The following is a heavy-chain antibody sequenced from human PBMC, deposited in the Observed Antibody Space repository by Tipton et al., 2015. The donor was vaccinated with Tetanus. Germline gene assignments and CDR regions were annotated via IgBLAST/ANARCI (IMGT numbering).Heavy chain of an antibody. CDR1: GASFSDYY. Sequence: LRLSCAVYGASFSDYYWSWIRQAPGKGLEWIGEINHSGNTNHNPSLKSRVTLSVDTSKNQFSLKLNSVTAADTAVYYCARGTGDYWGQGTLVPVSS. CDR3: ARGTGDY. V-gene: IGHV4-34*01. D-gene: IGHD1-14*01. CDR2: INHSGNT. J-gene: IGHJ4*02.